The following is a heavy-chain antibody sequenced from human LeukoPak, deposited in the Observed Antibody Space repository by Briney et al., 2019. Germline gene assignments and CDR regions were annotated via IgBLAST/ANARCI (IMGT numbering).Heavy chain of an antibody. J-gene: IGHJ4*02. D-gene: IGHD2-15*01. CDR1: GGSISSYY. CDR3: ARGTCTGGSCSFDY. CDR2: IYYGGST. V-gene: IGHV4-59*01. Sequence: PSETLSLTCTVSGGSISSYYWSWIRPPPGTGLEWIGYIYYGGSTNYNPSLRSRVTMSLDTSKNQFSLKLTSVTAADTALYYCARGTCTGGSCSFDYWGQGTLVTVSS.